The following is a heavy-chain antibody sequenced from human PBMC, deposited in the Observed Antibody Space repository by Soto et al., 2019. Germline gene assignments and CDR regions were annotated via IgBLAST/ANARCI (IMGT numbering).Heavy chain of an antibody. D-gene: IGHD6-13*01. Sequence: QVQLVQSGAEVKKPGSSVKVSCKASGGTFSSYAISWVRQAPGQGLEWMGGIIPIFGTANYAQKFQGRVTIPGDKPTNTAYRGGGSGSSEDTAVYYWARDGGAAGNPGFAPGGQGTLAPVSS. CDR2: IIPIFGTA. CDR1: GGTFSSYA. V-gene: IGHV1-69*06. CDR3: ARDGGAAGNPGFAP. J-gene: IGHJ5*02.